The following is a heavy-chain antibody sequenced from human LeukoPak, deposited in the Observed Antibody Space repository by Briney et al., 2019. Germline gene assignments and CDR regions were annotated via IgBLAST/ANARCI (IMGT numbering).Heavy chain of an antibody. Sequence: PSETLSLTCAVYGGSFSDYYWSWIRQSPGEGLEWIGEINHSGSTKYNPSLKSRVAISIATSKNQFSLHLTSVTAADTAVYYCARGGATPMVFRYWGRGTLVTVSS. CDR1: GGSFSDYY. V-gene: IGHV4-34*01. CDR2: INHSGST. D-gene: IGHD3-10*01. CDR3: ARGGATPMVFRY. J-gene: IGHJ4*02.